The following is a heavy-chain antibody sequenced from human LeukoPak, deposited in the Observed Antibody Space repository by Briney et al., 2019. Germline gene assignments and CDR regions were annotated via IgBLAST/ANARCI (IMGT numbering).Heavy chain of an antibody. V-gene: IGHV1-3*01. CDR2: INAGNGNT. Sequence: ASVKVSCKASGYTFPNYAIYWVRQAPGQGLEWMGWINAGNGNTKYSQKFQGRVTITRDTSASTAYMEMRSLRSEDTAVYYCAREIDRDDYNRFFDYWGQGTLVTVSS. D-gene: IGHD5-24*01. CDR3: AREIDRDDYNRFFDY. J-gene: IGHJ4*02. CDR1: GYTFPNYA.